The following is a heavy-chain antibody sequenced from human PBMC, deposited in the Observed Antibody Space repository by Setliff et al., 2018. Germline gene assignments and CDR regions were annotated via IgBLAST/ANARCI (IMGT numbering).Heavy chain of an antibody. J-gene: IGHJ2*01. CDR1: GGSFSNYY. CDR3: ARAQVVFAISAPVWYFEF. D-gene: IGHD2-21*01. V-gene: IGHV4-34*01. CDR2: VSHSGST. Sequence: PSETLSLTCAVYGGSFSNYYWSWIRQPPGGGLEWLGEVSHSGSTNYSPSLKSRVSISVDKSSNQFSLKLTSVTAADTAVYYCARAQVVFAISAPVWYFEFWGRGTQVTVSS.